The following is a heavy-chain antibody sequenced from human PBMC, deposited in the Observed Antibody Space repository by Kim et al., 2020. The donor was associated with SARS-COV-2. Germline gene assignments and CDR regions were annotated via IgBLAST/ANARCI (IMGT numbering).Heavy chain of an antibody. J-gene: IGHJ6*03. D-gene: IGHD3-16*01. CDR1: GGSISSSGYY. CDR2: IYYSGST. V-gene: IGHV4-39*01. CDR3: ARHRSVVGIMGGIDV. Sequence: SETLSLTCTVSGGSISSSGYYWGWIRQPPGKGLEWTGNIYYSGSTYYNPSLKSRVIMSVDTSKNQFSLNLNSVTAADTAVYYCARHRSVVGIMGGIDV.